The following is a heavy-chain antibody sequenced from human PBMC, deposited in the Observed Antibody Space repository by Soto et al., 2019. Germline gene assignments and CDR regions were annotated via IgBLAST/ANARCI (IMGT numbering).Heavy chain of an antibody. D-gene: IGHD3-9*01. CDR2: IYPENSNV. V-gene: IGHV5-51*01. CDR3: ARRLYFDTWFDP. Sequence: GESLKISCQGSGDNFATFWIGWVRQVPGEGLEWMAIIYPENSNVEYSPSYKGRITISADKSLNTAYLQWNSLRASDSAMYYCARRLYFDTWFDPWGQGTLVTVSS. CDR1: GDNFATFW. J-gene: IGHJ5*02.